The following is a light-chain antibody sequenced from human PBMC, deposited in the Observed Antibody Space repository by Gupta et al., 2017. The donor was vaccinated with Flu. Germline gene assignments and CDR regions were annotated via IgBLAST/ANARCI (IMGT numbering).Light chain of an antibody. CDR3: QTWGTGIGV. Sequence: LVPTQSPSASASLGAPVKLTCTLSSGHSSYAIAWHQQQPEKGPRYLMKLNSDGSHSKGDGIPDRFSGSSSGAERYLTISSLQSEDEADYDCQTWGTGIGVFGGGTKLTVL. J-gene: IGLJ3*02. CDR2: LNSDGSH. CDR1: SGHSSYA. V-gene: IGLV4-69*01.